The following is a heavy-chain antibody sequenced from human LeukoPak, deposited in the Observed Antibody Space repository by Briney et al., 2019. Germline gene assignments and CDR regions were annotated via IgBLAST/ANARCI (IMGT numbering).Heavy chain of an antibody. J-gene: IGHJ4*02. CDR2: IKGDGGTT. CDR3: AKSRNLEWLLYFDY. Sequence: GGSLRLSCAASGFTFSNYWMHWVRQAPGKGLVWVSRIKGDGGTTTDADSVKGRFTISRDNAKNTLYLQMNSLRAEDTAVYYCAKSRNLEWLLYFDYWGQGTLVTVSS. D-gene: IGHD3-3*01. CDR1: GFTFSNYW. V-gene: IGHV3-74*03.